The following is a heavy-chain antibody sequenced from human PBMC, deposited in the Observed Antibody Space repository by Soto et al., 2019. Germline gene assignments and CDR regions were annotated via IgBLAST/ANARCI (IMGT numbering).Heavy chain of an antibody. CDR3: VRGDTYFYDMDV. Sequence: QFHLQESGPGLVKPAETLSLTCSVSGGSISTSSNFWGWIRQPPGKGLEWIGSMYYSGSTYYNPSLKSRLTISADTSKNQFSLNLNSVTAADTAMYYCVRGDTYFYDMDVWGTGTTVTVSS. D-gene: IGHD5-18*01. J-gene: IGHJ6*03. CDR1: GGSISTSSNF. CDR2: MYYSGST. V-gene: IGHV4-39*01.